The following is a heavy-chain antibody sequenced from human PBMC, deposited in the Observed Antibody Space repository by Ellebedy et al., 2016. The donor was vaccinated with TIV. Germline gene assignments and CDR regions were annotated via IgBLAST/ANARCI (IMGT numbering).Heavy chain of an antibody. CDR3: AAYYGGRFDS. V-gene: IGHV4-61*08. CDR1: GGSITTGGDY. Sequence: MPSETLSLTCTVSGGSITTGGDYWSWIRQPPGKGLEFIGYIYYLGITNYNPSLESRVAISIDTSENQFSLRLSSVTAADTAVYYCAAYYGGRFDSWGQGTLVTVSS. D-gene: IGHD4-23*01. J-gene: IGHJ4*02. CDR2: IYYLGIT.